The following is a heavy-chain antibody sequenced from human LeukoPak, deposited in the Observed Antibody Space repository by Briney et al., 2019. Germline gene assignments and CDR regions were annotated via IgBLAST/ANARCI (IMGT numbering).Heavy chain of an antibody. V-gene: IGHV4-39*07. D-gene: IGHD3-16*01. CDR3: VGGGGYIDY. Sequence: SETLSLTCTVSVGSICSSSYYCGCIRQPPGKGLGWIGCIYYSGSTYYNPSLKSRVTISVATSKNQFSLKLSSVTTAYPAVYYCVGGGGYIDYWGKGTLVTVSS. J-gene: IGHJ4*01. CDR1: VGSICSSSYY. CDR2: IYYSGST.